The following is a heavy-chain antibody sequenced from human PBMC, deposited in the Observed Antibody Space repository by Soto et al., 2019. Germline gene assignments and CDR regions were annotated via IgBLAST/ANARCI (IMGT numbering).Heavy chain of an antibody. CDR1: AGSISTGGYY. Sequence: SETLSHQCTVSAGSISTGGYYWNWIRQHPGKGLEWIGYFYYSGSTYDNPSLKSRVTISVNTSKNQFSLKLSSVTAADTAVYYCARSVFPWGQGTLVTVSS. CDR2: FYYSGST. CDR3: ARSVFP. V-gene: IGHV4-31*03. J-gene: IGHJ5*02.